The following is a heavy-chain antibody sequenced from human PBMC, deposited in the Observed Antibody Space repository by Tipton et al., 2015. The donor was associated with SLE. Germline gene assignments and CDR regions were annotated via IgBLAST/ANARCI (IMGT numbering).Heavy chain of an antibody. D-gene: IGHD6-13*01. V-gene: IGHV4-34*01. CDR3: ARLVTKRAWFDP. CDR2: INHSGST. J-gene: IGHJ5*02. CDR1: GGSFSDYY. Sequence: TLSLTCAVYGGSFSDYYWSWIRQPPGKGLEWIGEINHSGSTSYNPSLKSRVTISVDTSKNQFSLNLSSVTAADTAVYYCARLVTKRAWFDPWGQGTLVTVSS.